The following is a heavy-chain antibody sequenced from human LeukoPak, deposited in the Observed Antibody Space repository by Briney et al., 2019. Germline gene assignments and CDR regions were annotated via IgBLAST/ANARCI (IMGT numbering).Heavy chain of an antibody. CDR1: GDSVSRSDSY. D-gene: IGHD3-10*01. V-gene: IGHV4-39*07. Sequence: KPSETVSLTCSVSGDSVSRSDSYWEWIRQPPGKGREWIGTIYYSGRTYYSPSLKSRVTMSVDPSNNQFSLKLSSVTAADTAVYYCARYGSGSSGLDYWGQGTLVTVSS. CDR3: ARYGSGSSGLDY. CDR2: IYYSGRT. J-gene: IGHJ4*02.